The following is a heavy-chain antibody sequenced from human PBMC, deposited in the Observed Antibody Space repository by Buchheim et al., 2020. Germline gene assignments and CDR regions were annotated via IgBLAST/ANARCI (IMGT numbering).Heavy chain of an antibody. CDR2: ISYDGSNK. J-gene: IGHJ4*02. D-gene: IGHD3-16*01. CDR1: GFTFSSYG. V-gene: IGHV3-30*03. Sequence: VQLLESGGGLVQPGGSLRLSCAASGFTFSSYGMHWVRQAPGKGLEWVAVISYDGSNKYYADSVKGRFTISRDNSKNTTYLQMNSLRAEDTAVYYCALGGQFDYWGQGTL. CDR3: ALGGQFDY.